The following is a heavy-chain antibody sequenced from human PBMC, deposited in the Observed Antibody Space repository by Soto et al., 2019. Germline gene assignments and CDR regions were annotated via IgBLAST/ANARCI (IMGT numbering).Heavy chain of an antibody. V-gene: IGHV3-23*01. Sequence: GGSLRLSCAASGFTFSSYAMSWVRQAPGKGLEWVSAISGSGGSTYYADSVKGRFTISRDNSKNTLYLQMNSLRAEDTAVYYCAKAPGFLEWLSPYYFDYWGQGTLVTVSS. CDR3: AKAPGFLEWLSPYYFDY. J-gene: IGHJ4*02. CDR2: ISGSGGST. CDR1: GFTFSSYA. D-gene: IGHD3-3*01.